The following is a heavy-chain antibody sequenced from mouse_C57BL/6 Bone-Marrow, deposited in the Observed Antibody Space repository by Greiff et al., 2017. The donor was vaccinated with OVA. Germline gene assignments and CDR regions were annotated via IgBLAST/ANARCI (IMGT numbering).Heavy chain of an antibody. V-gene: IGHV1-78*01. D-gene: IGHD2-3*01. Sequence: VQLQQSDAELVKPGASVKISCKVSGYTFTDHTIHWMKQRPEQGLEWIGYIYPRDGSTKYNEKFKGKATLTADKSSSTAYMQLNSLTSEDTAVYFCARNYDGYFPWFAYWGQGTLVTVSA. CDR3: ARNYDGYFPWFAY. CDR2: IYPRDGST. J-gene: IGHJ3*01. CDR1: GYTFTDHT.